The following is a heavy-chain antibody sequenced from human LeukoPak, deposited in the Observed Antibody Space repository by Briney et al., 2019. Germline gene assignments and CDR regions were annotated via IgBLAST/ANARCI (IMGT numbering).Heavy chain of an antibody. CDR3: ATVVTARSEYFQH. Sequence: ASVKVSCKASVGTFSSYVLSSVRQAPGQGLEWMGRTIPIFGTANKAQTFQGRVTITTDEATSTAYMELSSLRSEDTAVCYCATVVTARSEYFQHWGQGTLVTVSS. CDR1: VGTFSSYV. V-gene: IGHV1-69*05. J-gene: IGHJ1*01. D-gene: IGHD2-21*02. CDR2: TIPIFGTA.